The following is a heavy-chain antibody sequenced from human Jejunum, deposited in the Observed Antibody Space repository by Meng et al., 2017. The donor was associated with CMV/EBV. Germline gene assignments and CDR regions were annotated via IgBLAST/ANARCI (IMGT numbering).Heavy chain of an antibody. J-gene: IGHJ4*02. D-gene: IGHD3-10*01. CDR3: AKDSGRWFGNLVNYFED. Sequence: FTFSSYAMSWVRQAPGKGLEWVSAISDSGGSSYYLDSVRGRFTIFRDDSKNALYLSMHNLRAEDTAIYYCAKDSGRWFGNLVNYFEDWGQGTLVTDSS. V-gene: IGHV3-23*01. CDR1: FTFSSYA. CDR2: ISDSGGSS.